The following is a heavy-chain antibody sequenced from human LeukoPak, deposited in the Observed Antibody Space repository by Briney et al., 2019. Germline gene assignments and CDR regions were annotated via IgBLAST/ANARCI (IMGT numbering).Heavy chain of an antibody. Sequence: GGSLRLSCAASGFTFNRYNTNWVRRAPGKGLEWVSSISTSSSYIYYADSVRGRFTISRDNAKNSLYLQMNSLRAEDTAVYSCARGADGVSSNSRGWFDPWGQGTLVTVSS. V-gene: IGHV3-21*01. D-gene: IGHD2-15*01. CDR2: ISTSSSYI. CDR1: GFTFNRYN. CDR3: ARGADGVSSNSRGWFDP. J-gene: IGHJ5*02.